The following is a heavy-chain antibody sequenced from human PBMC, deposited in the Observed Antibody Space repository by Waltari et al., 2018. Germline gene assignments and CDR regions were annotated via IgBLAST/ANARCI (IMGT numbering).Heavy chain of an antibody. V-gene: IGHV3-53*01. CDR3: AREPGYSFGY. D-gene: IGHD3-22*01. J-gene: IGHJ4*02. Sequence: EVQLVESGGDLIQPGGSLSLSCAVSGLTVTSHYINWVRQSPGKGLGGGSVVYVTGNTDYADSVKGRFTTSRENSKNTVYLQMNSLRAEDTAVYYCAREPGYSFGYWGQGTLVTVSS. CDR2: VYVTGNT. CDR1: GLTVTSHY.